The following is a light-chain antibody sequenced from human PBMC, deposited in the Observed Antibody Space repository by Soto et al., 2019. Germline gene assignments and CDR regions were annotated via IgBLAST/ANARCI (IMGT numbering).Light chain of an antibody. CDR1: SSDVEGYNY. J-gene: IGLJ1*01. V-gene: IGLV2-8*01. CDR3: SSYAGSSNV. Sequence: QSALTQPPSASGSPGQSVAISCTGTSSDVEGYNYVSWYQQHPGKAPKLMIYEVNKRPSGVPDRFSGSKSGNPASLTDSGLQAEDEADYYCSSYAGSSNVFGTGTKLTVL. CDR2: EVN.